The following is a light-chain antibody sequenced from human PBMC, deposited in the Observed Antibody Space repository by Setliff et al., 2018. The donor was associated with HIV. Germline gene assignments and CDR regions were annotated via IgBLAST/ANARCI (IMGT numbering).Light chain of an antibody. CDR2: EVN. Sequence: QSALTQPPSASGSPGQSVTISCTGTSSDVGGFNYVSWYQQHPGKAPKLMIYEVNKRPSGVPDRFSGSKSGNTASLTVSGLQAEDEAEYYCCSYAGSYTYVFGTGTKV. J-gene: IGLJ1*01. CDR3: CSYAGSYTYV. V-gene: IGLV2-8*01. CDR1: SSDVGGFNY.